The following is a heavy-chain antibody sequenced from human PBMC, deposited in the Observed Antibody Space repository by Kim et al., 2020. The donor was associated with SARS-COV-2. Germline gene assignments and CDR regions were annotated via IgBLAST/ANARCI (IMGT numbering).Heavy chain of an antibody. V-gene: IGHV4-39*01. Sequence: TYYNPSLKSRVTISVDTSKNQFSLKLSSVTAADTAVYYCASHIVSAWGYWGQGTLVTVSS. CDR2: T. D-gene: IGHD3-22*01. CDR3: ASHIVSAWGY. J-gene: IGHJ4*02.